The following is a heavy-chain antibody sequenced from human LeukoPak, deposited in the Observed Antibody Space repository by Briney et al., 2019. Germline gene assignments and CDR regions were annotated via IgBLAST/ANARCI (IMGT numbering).Heavy chain of an antibody. V-gene: IGHV3-23*01. Sequence: GSLRLSCAASGFTFSSYTMSWVRQAPGKGLEWVSGISGRGGSTYYADSVKGRFTISRDNSKNTLYLQMNSLRAEDTAVYYCAKDRYYDSSGPSDYWGQGTLVTVSS. CDR2: ISGRGGST. CDR3: AKDRYYDSSGPSDY. J-gene: IGHJ4*02. CDR1: GFTFSSYT. D-gene: IGHD3-22*01.